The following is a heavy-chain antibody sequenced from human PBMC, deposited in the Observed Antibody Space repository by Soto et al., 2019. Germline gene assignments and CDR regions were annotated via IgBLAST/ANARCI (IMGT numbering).Heavy chain of an antibody. CDR2: IKSKTDGGTI. J-gene: IGHJ4*02. V-gene: IGHV3-15*01. CDR3: TTDLRWEFDPFDY. D-gene: IGHD1-26*01. CDR1: GFTFSNAW. Sequence: EVQLVESGGGSVKPGGSLRLSCAVSGFTFSNAWMSWVRQAPGKGLEWVGRIKSKTDGGTIDYAAPVKGRFTISRDDSKNTLYLQMNSLKTEDTAVYYCTTDLRWEFDPFDYWGQGTLVTVSS.